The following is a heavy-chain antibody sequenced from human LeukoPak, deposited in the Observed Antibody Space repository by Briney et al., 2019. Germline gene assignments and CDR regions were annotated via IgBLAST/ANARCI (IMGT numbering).Heavy chain of an antibody. V-gene: IGHV4-39*01. J-gene: IGHJ4*02. CDR1: GGSISSSSYY. Sequence: SETLSLTCTVSGGSISSSSYYWGWIRQPPGRGLEWIGSIYYSGSTYYNPSLKSRVTISVDTSKNQFSLKLSSVTAADTAVYYCARGLYNYGHGDYWGQGTLVTVST. CDR2: IYYSGST. CDR3: ARGLYNYGHGDY. D-gene: IGHD5-18*01.